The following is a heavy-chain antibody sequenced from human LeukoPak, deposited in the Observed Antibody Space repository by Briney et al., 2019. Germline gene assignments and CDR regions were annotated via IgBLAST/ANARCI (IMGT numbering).Heavy chain of an antibody. V-gene: IGHV3-23*01. CDR3: AKAAVVIPDY. J-gene: IGHJ4*02. CDR2: ISGSGAST. CDR1: GFIFRSYA. D-gene: IGHD3-22*01. Sequence: GASLRLSCAASGFIFRSYAMSWVRQAPGKGLKWVSGISGSGASTYYADSVKGRFTISRDNSKNTLYLQMKTLRAEDTAVYYCAKAAVVIPDYWGQGTLVTVSS.